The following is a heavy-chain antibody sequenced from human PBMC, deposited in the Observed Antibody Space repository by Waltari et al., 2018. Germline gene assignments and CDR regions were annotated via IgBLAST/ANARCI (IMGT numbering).Heavy chain of an antibody. Sequence: QVQLVQSGAEVKKPGASVKISCKTSEYTFTSSYIHWVRQAPGQGLEWMGIINPSGGSTSYAQKCKGRVTMTRDTSTSTVYMELSSLRSDDTAVYYCALDTGALWMDVWGQGTTVTVSS. CDR3: ALDTGALWMDV. CDR1: EYTFTSSY. V-gene: IGHV1-46*01. J-gene: IGHJ6*02. CDR2: INPSGGST. D-gene: IGHD2-21*01.